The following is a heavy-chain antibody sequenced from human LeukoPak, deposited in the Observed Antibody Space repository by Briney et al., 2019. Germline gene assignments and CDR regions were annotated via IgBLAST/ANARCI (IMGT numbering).Heavy chain of an antibody. CDR2: IYYSGTT. J-gene: IGHJ4*02. CDR1: GGSVSRYY. D-gene: IGHD3/OR15-3a*01. CDR3: ARGGGLDRGDY. Sequence: SETLSLTCTVSGGSVSRYYRSWVRQPPGKGLEWIGYIYYSGTTNYNPSLKSRVTMSVDTSQNQFSLRLSSVTAADTAVYYCARGGGLDRGDYWGQGTLVTVSS. V-gene: IGHV4-59*02.